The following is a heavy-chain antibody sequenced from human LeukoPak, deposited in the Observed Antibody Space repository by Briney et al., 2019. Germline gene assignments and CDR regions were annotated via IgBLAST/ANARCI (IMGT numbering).Heavy chain of an antibody. CDR2: IKKTGSET. D-gene: IGHD2-15*01. CDR3: AREDGYCSGGNCYSYFDS. CDR1: KFIFSNYR. V-gene: IGHV3-7*01. J-gene: IGHJ4*02. Sequence: GGSLRLSCAASKFIFSNYRMSWVRQAPGKGLEWVAYIKKTGSETYYVDSVKGRFTITRDNARNSLFLQMNSLRAEDTAVYYCAREDGYCSGGNCYSYFDSWGQGALVTVSS.